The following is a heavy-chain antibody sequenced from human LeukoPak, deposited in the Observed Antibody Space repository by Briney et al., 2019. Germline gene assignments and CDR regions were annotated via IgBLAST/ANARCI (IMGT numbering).Heavy chain of an antibody. CDR3: ARDKYCSGGSCYSDHMDV. CDR1: GFTFSSYS. J-gene: IGHJ6*03. CDR2: ISSSSSTI. Sequence: GGSLRLSCAASGFTFSSYSMNWVRQAPGKGLEWVSYISSSSSTIYYADSVKGRFTISRDNAKNSLYLQMNSLRAEDTAVYYCARDKYCSGGSCYSDHMDVWGKGTTVTVSS. V-gene: IGHV3-48*04. D-gene: IGHD2-15*01.